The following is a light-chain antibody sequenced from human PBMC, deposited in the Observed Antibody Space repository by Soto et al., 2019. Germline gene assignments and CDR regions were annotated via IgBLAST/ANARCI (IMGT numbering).Light chain of an antibody. Sequence: EIVMTHSPATLSVSPGERATLSCRASQSVSSNLAWYQQKPGQAPRLLIYGASPRATGIPARFSGSGSGTEFTLTISSLQSEDFTVYYCQQYNNWPRSAFGKGPRLEIK. CDR1: QSVSSN. V-gene: IGKV3-15*01. J-gene: IGKJ5*01. CDR3: QQYNNWPRSA. CDR2: GAS.